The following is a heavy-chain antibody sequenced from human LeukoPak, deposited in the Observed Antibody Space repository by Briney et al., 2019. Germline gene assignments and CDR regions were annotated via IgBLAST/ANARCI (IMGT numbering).Heavy chain of an antibody. CDR2: IFHDGST. V-gene: IGHV4-39*07. Sequence: SETLSLTCTVSGGSISSSSYYWGWIRQPPGKGLEWIGEIFHDGSTNYNPSLESRLSMSVDKSKNQFSLELTSVTAADTAVYYCTREVNYDSSGMWGQGTMVIVSS. CDR1: GGSISSSSYY. J-gene: IGHJ3*01. D-gene: IGHD3-22*01. CDR3: TREVNYDSSGM.